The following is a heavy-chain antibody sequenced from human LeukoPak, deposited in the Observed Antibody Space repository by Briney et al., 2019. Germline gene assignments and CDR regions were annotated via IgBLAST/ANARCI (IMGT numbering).Heavy chain of an antibody. D-gene: IGHD2-2*02. CDR3: AKATQAAILLPFDY. CDR1: GFTFSSYG. CDR2: ISYDGSNK. J-gene: IGHJ4*02. V-gene: IGHV3-30*18. Sequence: GSLRLSCAASGFTFSSYGMHWVRQAPGKGLEWVAVISYDGSNKYYADSVKGRFTISRDNSKNTLYLQMNSLRAEDTAVYYCAKATQAAILLPFDYWGQGTLVTVSS.